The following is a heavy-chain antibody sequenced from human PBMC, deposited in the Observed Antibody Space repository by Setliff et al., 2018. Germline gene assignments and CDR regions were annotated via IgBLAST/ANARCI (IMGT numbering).Heavy chain of an antibody. J-gene: IGHJ6*03. CDR2: FYHSGST. V-gene: IGHV4-59*08. CDR1: GGSISSYY. D-gene: IGHD3-10*01. Sequence: PSEPLSLTCNVSGGSISSYYWTWIRQPPGKGLEWIGYFYHSGSTNYSPSLKGRVTMTSDTSRNQLSLKLTSVSAADTAIYYCARSSYYASGNSHNYYMDVWGKGTAVTVSS. CDR3: ARSSYYASGNSHNYYMDV.